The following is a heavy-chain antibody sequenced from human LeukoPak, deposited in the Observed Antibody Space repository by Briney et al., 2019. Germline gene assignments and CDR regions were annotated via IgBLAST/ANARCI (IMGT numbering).Heavy chain of an antibody. J-gene: IGHJ2*01. CDR2: IYYSGST. V-gene: IGHV4-59*01. CDR1: GRSISSYY. Sequence: SETLSLTCTVSGRSISSYYWSWIRQPPGKGLEWIGYIYYSGSTNYNPSLKSRVTISVDTSKNQFSLKLSSVTAADTAVYYGARASDVMYYGSGSYYYWYFDLWGRGTLVTVSS. CDR3: ARASDVMYYGSGSYYYWYFDL. D-gene: IGHD3-10*01.